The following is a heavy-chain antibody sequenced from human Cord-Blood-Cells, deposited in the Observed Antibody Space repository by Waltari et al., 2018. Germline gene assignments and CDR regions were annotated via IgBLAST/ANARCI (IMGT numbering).Heavy chain of an antibody. CDR1: GFTFDDYA. Sequence: EVQLVESGGGVVQPGGSLRLSCAASGFTFDDYAMHWVRQAPGKGLEWVSLISGDGGSTYYADSVKGRFTISRDNSKNSLYPQMNSLRTEDTALYYCAILRITMVRGVIYGMDVWGQGTTVTVSS. CDR3: AILRITMVRGVIYGMDV. D-gene: IGHD3-10*01. J-gene: IGHJ6*02. CDR2: ISGDGGST. V-gene: IGHV3-43*02.